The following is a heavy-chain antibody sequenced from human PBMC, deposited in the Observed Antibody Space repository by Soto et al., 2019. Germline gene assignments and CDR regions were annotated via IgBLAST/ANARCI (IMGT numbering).Heavy chain of an antibody. Sequence: QVQLVESGGGVVQPGRTLRLSCAASGFTFSSYAMHWVRQAPGKGLEWVAVISYDGSNKYYADSVKGRFTISRDNSKNTLYLKMSSLRAEDTAVYYCARDPLWGTAMVLWYCGLWGRGTLVTVSS. CDR1: GFTFSSYA. CDR2: ISYDGSNK. CDR3: ARDPLWGTAMVLWYCGL. J-gene: IGHJ2*01. V-gene: IGHV3-30-3*01. D-gene: IGHD5-18*01.